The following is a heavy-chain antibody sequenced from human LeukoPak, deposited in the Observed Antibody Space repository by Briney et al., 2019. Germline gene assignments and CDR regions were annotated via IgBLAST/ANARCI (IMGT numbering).Heavy chain of an antibody. V-gene: IGHV3-64D*06. CDR3: VRGTDY. CDR1: GFTFSTYV. Sequence: PGGSLRLSCSVSGFTFSTYVMHWVRQAPGKGLEYVSAISSNGANTYYADSVKGRFTISRDNSKNTLYLQMSSLRADDTAVYYCVRGTDYWGQGTLVTVSS. J-gene: IGHJ4*02. CDR2: ISSNGANT.